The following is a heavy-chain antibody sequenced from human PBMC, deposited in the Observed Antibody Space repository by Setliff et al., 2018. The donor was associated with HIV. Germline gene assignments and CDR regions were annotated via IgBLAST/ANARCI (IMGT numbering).Heavy chain of an antibody. CDR3: AREGKTAMVTKYFDY. J-gene: IGHJ4*01. V-gene: IGHV4-31*03. Sequence: SDTLSLTCTVSGASINSATYYWSWIRQHPGKGLEWIGYIDYSGSAFYNPSLKSRITISVDTSKNQFSLRMKSVTAADTSVYYCAREGKTAMVTKYFDYCGPGTVVTVSS. CDR1: GASINSATYY. D-gene: IGHD5-18*01. CDR2: IDYSGSA.